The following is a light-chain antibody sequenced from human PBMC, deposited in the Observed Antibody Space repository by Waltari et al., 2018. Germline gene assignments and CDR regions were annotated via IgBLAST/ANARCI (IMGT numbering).Light chain of an antibody. CDR3: QQYYNTPSLT. CDR1: QSVLYSSNNKNY. Sequence: DIVMTQYPDSLAVSPGARDTINCTSSQSVLYSSNNKNYLAWYQQKPGQPPNLLIYWASTRESGVPDRFSGSGSGTDFTLTISSLQAEDVAVYYCQQYYNTPSLTFGGGTKVEIK. J-gene: IGKJ4*01. V-gene: IGKV4-1*01. CDR2: WAS.